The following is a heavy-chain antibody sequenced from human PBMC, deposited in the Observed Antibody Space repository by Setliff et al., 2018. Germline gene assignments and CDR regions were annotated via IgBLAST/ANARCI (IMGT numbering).Heavy chain of an antibody. CDR2: INHSGST. D-gene: IGHD3-3*01. CDR3: ARHGLQFLEWLSAFDY. J-gene: IGHJ4*02. V-gene: IGHV4-34*01. CDR1: GGSFSGYY. Sequence: NPSETLSLTCAVYGGSFSGYYWSWIRQPSGKGLEWIGEINHSGSTYYNPSLKSRVTISVDTSKNQFSLKLTSVTAADTAVYYCARHGLQFLEWLSAFDYWGQGTLVTVSS.